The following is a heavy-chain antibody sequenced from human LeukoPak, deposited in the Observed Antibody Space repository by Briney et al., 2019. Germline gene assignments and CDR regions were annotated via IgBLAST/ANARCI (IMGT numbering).Heavy chain of an antibody. J-gene: IGHJ4*02. CDR3: ARDQEGFDY. CDR2: IYPRDGST. V-gene: IGHV1-46*01. Sequence: ASVKASCKASGYTFTSNYIHWVRQAPGQGLEWMGMIYPRDGSTSYAQKFQGRVTVTRDTSTSTVHMELSGLRSGDTAVYYCARDQEGFDYWGQGTLVTVSS. CDR1: GYTFTSNY.